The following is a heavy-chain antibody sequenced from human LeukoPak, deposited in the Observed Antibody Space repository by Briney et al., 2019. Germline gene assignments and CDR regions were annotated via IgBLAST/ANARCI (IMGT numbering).Heavy chain of an antibody. CDR2: IYYSGST. V-gene: IGHV4-39*01. CDR1: GGSISSSSYY. D-gene: IGHD3-22*01. J-gene: IGHJ4*02. CDR3: ARPYDSSGYWDY. Sequence: SETLSLTCTVSGGSISSSSYYWGWIRQPPGQGLEWIGSIYYSGSTYYNPSLKSRVTISVDTSKNQFSLKLSSVTAADTAVYYCARPYDSSGYWDYWGQGTLVTVSS.